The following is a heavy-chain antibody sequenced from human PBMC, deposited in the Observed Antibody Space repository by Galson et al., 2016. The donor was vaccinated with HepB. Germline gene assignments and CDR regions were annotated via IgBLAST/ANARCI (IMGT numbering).Heavy chain of an antibody. D-gene: IGHD5-12*01. CDR2: IIPILDIA. V-gene: IGHV1-69*02. Sequence: SVKVSCKASGGTFSNYTINWVRQAPGQGLEWMGRIIPILDIAGYAPKFQGRFTITADRSTSTAYMDLSSLRSDDTAVYYCARAVYPTDYYFYGMDIWGQGTTVTISS. CDR1: GGTFSNYT. CDR3: ARAVYPTDYYFYGMDI. J-gene: IGHJ6*02.